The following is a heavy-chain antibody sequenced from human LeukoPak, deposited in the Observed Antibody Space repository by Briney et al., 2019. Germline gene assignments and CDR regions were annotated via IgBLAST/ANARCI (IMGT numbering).Heavy chain of an antibody. Sequence: GGSLRLSCAASGLTFSSYAMSWVRQAPGKGLEWVSAISGSGGSTYYADSVEGRFTISRDNSKNTLYLQMNSLRGEDTAVYYCAKDREGTIADYFDYWGQGTLVTVSS. J-gene: IGHJ4*02. CDR2: ISGSGGST. CDR3: AKDREGTIADYFDY. D-gene: IGHD1-7*01. CDR1: GLTFSSYA. V-gene: IGHV3-23*01.